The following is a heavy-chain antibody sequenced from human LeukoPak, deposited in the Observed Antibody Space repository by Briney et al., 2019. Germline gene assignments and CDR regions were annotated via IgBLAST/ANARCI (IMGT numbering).Heavy chain of an antibody. CDR2: ISAYNGNT. D-gene: IGHD3-10*01. CDR3: ARVGIWFQVLYYFDY. CDR1: GGTFSSYA. J-gene: IGHJ4*02. V-gene: IGHV1-18*01. Sequence: ASVKVSCKASGGTFSSYAISWVRQAPGQGLEWMGWISAYNGNTNYAQKLQGRVTMTTDTSTSTAYMELRSLRSDDTAVYYCARVGIWFQVLYYFDYWGQGTLVTVSS.